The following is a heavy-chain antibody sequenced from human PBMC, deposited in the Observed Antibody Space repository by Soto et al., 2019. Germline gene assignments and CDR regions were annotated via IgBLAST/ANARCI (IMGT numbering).Heavy chain of an antibody. J-gene: IGHJ6*02. V-gene: IGHV3-30*18. CDR2: ISYDGSNK. Sequence: QVQLVESGGGVVQPGRSLRLSCAASGFTLSSYGMHWVRQAPGKGLEWVAVISYDGSNKYYADSVKGRFTISRDNSKNTLYLQMNSLRAEDTAVYYCAKDANTPQAARPGGVYYYYGMDVWGQGTTVTVSS. CDR3: AKDANTPQAARPGGVYYYYGMDV. CDR1: GFTLSSYG. D-gene: IGHD6-6*01.